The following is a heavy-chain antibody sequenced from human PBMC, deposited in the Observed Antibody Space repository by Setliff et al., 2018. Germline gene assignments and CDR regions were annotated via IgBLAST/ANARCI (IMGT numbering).Heavy chain of an antibody. Sequence: LSLTCTVSGGSISSGTYYWGWIRQPPGKGLEWIRSIHYSGSTYYNPSLKSRVTVSVDTSKNQFSLKLSSVTAADTAVYYCAKHDGRSSFDYWGQGTLVTVSS. CDR3: AKHDGRSSFDY. CDR1: GGSISSGTYY. CDR2: IHYSGST. D-gene: IGHD6-6*01. V-gene: IGHV4-39*01. J-gene: IGHJ4*02.